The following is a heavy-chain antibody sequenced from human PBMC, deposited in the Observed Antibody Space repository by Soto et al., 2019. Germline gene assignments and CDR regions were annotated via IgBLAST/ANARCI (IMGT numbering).Heavy chain of an antibody. J-gene: IGHJ3*01. V-gene: IGHV3-30*03. CDR3: AIIHSGSYGFDV. D-gene: IGHD1-26*01. CDR2: ISCDGSNK. CDR1: RLTFNIYD. Sequence: PGGSLRLSCAASRLTFNIYDIYWVRQAPGKGLEWLALISCDGSNKYYADSVKGRFTISRDNSKNTLYLQMGRLRPDDTAVYHCAIIHSGSYGFDVWGQGTVVTVSS.